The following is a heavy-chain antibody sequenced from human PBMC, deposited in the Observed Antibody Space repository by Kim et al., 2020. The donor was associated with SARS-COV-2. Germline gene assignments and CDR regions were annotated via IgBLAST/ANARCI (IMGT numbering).Heavy chain of an antibody. D-gene: IGHD4-4*01. Sequence: GGSLRLSCAASGFTFSSYSMNWVRQAPGKGLEWVSSISSSSSYIYYADSVKGRFTISRDNAKNSLYLQMNSLRAEDTAVYYCARGLHDYSNYYIGGNPDYWGQGTLVTVSS. CDR3: ARGLHDYSNYYIGGNPDY. V-gene: IGHV3-21*01. CDR2: ISSSSSYI. CDR1: GFTFSSYS. J-gene: IGHJ4*02.